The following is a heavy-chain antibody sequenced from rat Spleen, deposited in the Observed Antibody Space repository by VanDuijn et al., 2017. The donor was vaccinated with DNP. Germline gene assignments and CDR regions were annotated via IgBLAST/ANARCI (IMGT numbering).Heavy chain of an antibody. J-gene: IGHJ2*01. V-gene: IGHV5-31*01. Sequence: EVQLVGSGGDLVQPGRSLKVSCVGSGFTFENHWMTWIRQVPGKGLEWVASITANSGATYYSDSVKGRFTVSRDNGKSVLYLQMDSLRSEDTATYYCARHNDFGGGRWDYWGQGVIVTVSS. CDR3: ARHNDFGGGRWDY. CDR2: ITANSGAT. D-gene: IGHD4-3*01. CDR1: GFTFENHW.